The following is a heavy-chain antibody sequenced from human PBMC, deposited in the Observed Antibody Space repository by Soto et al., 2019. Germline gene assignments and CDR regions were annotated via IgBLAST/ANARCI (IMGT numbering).Heavy chain of an antibody. CDR2: IYYSGST. D-gene: IGHD2-2*01. J-gene: IGHJ4*02. V-gene: IGHV4-39*01. Sequence: QLQLQESGPGLVKPSETLSLTCTVSGGSISSSSYYWGWIRQPPGKGLEWIGSIYYSGSTYYNPSLKSRVTISVDTSKNQFSLKLSSVTAADTAVYYCARHTRDIVVVPAAIDYLGQGTLVTVSS. CDR3: ARHTRDIVVVPAAIDY. CDR1: GGSISSSSYY.